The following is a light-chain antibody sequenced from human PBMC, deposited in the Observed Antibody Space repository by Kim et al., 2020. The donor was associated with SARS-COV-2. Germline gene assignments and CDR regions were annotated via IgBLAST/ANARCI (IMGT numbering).Light chain of an antibody. V-gene: IGLV3-19*01. CDR1: SLRNYY. J-gene: IGLJ3*02. Sequence: SSELTQDPAVSVALGQTVRLTCQGDSLRNYYATWYQQRPGQAPILVLYGKYDRPSGLPDRFSGSASGNTASLTITGAQAEDEADYYCNSRDSRGDHVVFG. CDR2: GKY. CDR3: NSRDSRGDHVV.